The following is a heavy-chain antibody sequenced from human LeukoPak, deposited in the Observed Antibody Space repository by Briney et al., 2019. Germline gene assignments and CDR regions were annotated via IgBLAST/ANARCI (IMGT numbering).Heavy chain of an antibody. J-gene: IGHJ4*02. CDR3: ARVSSERTPYMVRAQAGVDY. Sequence: PGASVKVSCKASGYTFTSYGISWVRQAPGQGLEWMGWISAYNGNTNYAQKLQGRVTMTTDTSTSTAYMELRSLRSDDTAVYYCARVSSERTPYMVRAQAGVDYWGQGTLVTVSS. D-gene: IGHD3-10*01. CDR1: GYTFTSYG. CDR2: ISAYNGNT. V-gene: IGHV1-18*01.